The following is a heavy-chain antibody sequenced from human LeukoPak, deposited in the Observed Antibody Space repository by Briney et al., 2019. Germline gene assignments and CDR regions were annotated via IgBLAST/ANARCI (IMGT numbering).Heavy chain of an antibody. CDR2: MNPNSGNT. CDR3: ARGRIYDFWSGLYHNPHNWFDP. Sequence: EASVKVSCKASGYTFTGYYMHWVRQAPGQGLEWMGWMNPNSGNTGYAQKFQGRVTMTRNTSISTAYMELSSLRSEDTAVYYCARGRIYDFWSGLYHNPHNWFDPWGQGTLVTVSS. V-gene: IGHV1-8*02. J-gene: IGHJ5*02. CDR1: GYTFTGYY. D-gene: IGHD3-3*01.